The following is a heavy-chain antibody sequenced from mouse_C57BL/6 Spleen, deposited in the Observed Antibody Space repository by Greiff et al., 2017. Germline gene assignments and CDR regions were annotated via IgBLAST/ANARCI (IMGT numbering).Heavy chain of an antibody. CDR3: ARDLYYYGSSDAMDY. CDR1: GYTFTSYW. V-gene: IGHV1-69*01. J-gene: IGHJ4*01. CDR2: IDPSDSYT. D-gene: IGHD1-1*01. Sequence: VQLQQSGAELVMPGASVKLSCKASGYTFTSYWMHWVKQRPGQGLEWIGEIDPSDSYTNYNQKFKGKSTLTVDKSSSTAYMQLSSLTSEDSAVYYCARDLYYYGSSDAMDYWGQGTSVTVSS.